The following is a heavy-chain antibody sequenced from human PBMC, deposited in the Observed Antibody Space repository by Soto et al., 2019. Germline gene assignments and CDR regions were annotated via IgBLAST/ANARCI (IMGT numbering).Heavy chain of an antibody. CDR3: ARNPSSTSRELFDY. CDR2: INPNSGGT. CDR1: GYTFTGYY. V-gene: IGHV1-2*04. D-gene: IGHD2-2*01. J-gene: IGHJ4*02. Sequence: ASVKVSCKASGYTFTGYYMHWVRQAPGQGLEWMGWINPNSGGTNYAQKFQGWVTMTRDTSISKAYMELSRLRSDDTAVYYCARNPSSTSRELFDYWGQGTLVTVSS.